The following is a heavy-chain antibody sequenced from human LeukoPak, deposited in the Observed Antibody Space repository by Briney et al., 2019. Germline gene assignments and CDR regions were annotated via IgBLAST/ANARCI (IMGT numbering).Heavy chain of an antibody. Sequence: AGGSLRLSCAASGFTFRSYAMHWVRQAPGTGLEWVSFISYDGNNQYYADSVKGRFTISRDNSKNTLYLQMNSLRTEDTAVYYCAKDAGDQGYFDYWGQGTLVTVSS. CDR1: GFTFRSYA. D-gene: IGHD3-16*01. CDR2: ISYDGNNQ. CDR3: AKDAGDQGYFDY. V-gene: IGHV3-30*04. J-gene: IGHJ4*02.